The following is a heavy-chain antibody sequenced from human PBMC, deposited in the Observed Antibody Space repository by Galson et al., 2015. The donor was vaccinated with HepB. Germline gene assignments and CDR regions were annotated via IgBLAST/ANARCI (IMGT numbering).Heavy chain of an antibody. CDR2: ISYDGSNK. CDR3: ARGRGSGWYFDY. CDR1: GFTFSSYA. D-gene: IGHD6-19*01. V-gene: IGHV3-30-3*01. Sequence: SLRLPCAASGFTFSSYAMHWVRQAPGKGLEWVAVISYDGSNKYYADSVKGRFTISRDNSKNTLYLQMNSLRAEDTAVYYCARGRGSGWYFDYWGQGTLVTVSS. J-gene: IGHJ4*02.